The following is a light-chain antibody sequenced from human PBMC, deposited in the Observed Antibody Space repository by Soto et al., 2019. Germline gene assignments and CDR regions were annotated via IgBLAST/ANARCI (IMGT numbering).Light chain of an antibody. CDR3: QQSFSTPRT. CDR2: AAS. J-gene: IGKJ1*01. CDR1: QSINSY. Sequence: DIQMTQSPSSQSASVGDRVTITCRASQSINSYLNWYQQKPGKAPKLLIYAASSLQSGVSSRFSGSGSETDFTLTITSLQPDDFATYYCQQSFSTPRTFGQGPGVEI. V-gene: IGKV1-39*01.